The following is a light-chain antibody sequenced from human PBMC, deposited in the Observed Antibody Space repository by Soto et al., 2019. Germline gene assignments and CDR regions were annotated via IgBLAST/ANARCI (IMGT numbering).Light chain of an antibody. CDR2: GAS. Sequence: LVLPQSPGTLSLSPGDRATLSCRANQSITSHYLPWYQQKPGQAPRLLICGASSTATGIPDRFSGSGSETDFTLTIRRLEPEDFAVYFCQHEGAFGPGTKVDI. J-gene: IGKJ3*01. V-gene: IGKV3-20*01. CDR1: QSITSHY. CDR3: QHEGA.